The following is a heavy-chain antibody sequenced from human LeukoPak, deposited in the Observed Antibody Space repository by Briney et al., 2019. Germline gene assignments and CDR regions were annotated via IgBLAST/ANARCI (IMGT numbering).Heavy chain of an antibody. J-gene: IGHJ5*02. CDR3: AREGTSGGLNWLDP. Sequence: SETLSLTCTVSGGSISSYYWSWIRQPAGKGLEGIGRIYTSGSTNYNPSLKSRVTMSVDTSKNQFSLRLSSVNAADTAVYFCAREGTSGGLNWLDPWGQGTLVTVSS. CDR1: GGSISSYY. D-gene: IGHD3-10*01. CDR2: IYTSGST. V-gene: IGHV4-4*07.